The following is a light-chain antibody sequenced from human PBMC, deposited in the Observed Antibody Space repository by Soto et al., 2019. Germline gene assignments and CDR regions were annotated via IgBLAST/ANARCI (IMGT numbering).Light chain of an antibody. CDR1: QSIGHF. Sequence: DIQVTQSPSSLSTSIGDKVTITCRASQSIGHFLNWYQQKPGKAPNLIIYATSTLRSGVPSRFTGSGSGTDFTLTITNLQPHDFADYFCQQDYDIPHTFGQGTSLEI. CDR2: ATS. J-gene: IGKJ2*01. CDR3: QQDYDIPHT. V-gene: IGKV1-39*01.